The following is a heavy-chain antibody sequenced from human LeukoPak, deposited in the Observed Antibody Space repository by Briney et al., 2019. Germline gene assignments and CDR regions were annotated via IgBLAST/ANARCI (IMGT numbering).Heavy chain of an antibody. V-gene: IGHV3-21*01. CDR2: ISSSSSYI. D-gene: IGHD5-24*01. Sequence: PGGSLRLSCAASGFTFNSYAMAWVRQAPEKGLEWVSSISSSSSYIYYADSVKGRFTISRDNAKNSLYLQMNSLRAEDTAVYYCAREDGYNPLDYWGQGTLVTVSS. J-gene: IGHJ4*02. CDR1: GFTFNSYA. CDR3: AREDGYNPLDY.